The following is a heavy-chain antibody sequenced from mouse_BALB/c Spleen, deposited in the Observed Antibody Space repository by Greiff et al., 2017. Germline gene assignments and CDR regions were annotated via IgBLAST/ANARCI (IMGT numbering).Heavy chain of an antibody. V-gene: IGHV3-6*02. D-gene: IGHD1-2*01. CDR2: ISYDGSN. Sequence: DVKLQESGPGLVKPSQSLSLTCSVTGYSITSGYYWNWIRQFPGNKLEWMGYISYDGSNNYNPSLKNRISITRDTSKNQFFLKLNSVTTEDTATYYCARETTATLYYAMDYWGQGTSVTVSS. CDR1: GYSITSGYY. J-gene: IGHJ4*01. CDR3: ARETTATLYYAMDY.